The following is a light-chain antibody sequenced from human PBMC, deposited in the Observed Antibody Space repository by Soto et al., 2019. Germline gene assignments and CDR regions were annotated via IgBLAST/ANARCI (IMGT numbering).Light chain of an antibody. CDR1: QSVSSSY. J-gene: IGKJ1*01. CDR3: QQRSNWPRT. V-gene: IGKV3D-20*02. Sequence: EIVLTQSPGTLSLSPGERATLSCRASQSVSSSYLAWYQQKPGQAPRLLIYDASNRATGIPARFSGSGSGTDFTLTISSLEPEDFAVYYCQQRSNWPRTFRQGTKVDIK. CDR2: DAS.